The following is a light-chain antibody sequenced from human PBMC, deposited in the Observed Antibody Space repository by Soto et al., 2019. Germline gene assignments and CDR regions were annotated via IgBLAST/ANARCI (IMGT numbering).Light chain of an antibody. J-gene: IGKJ4*01. CDR3: QQTFRSPLT. CDR2: ATS. V-gene: IGKV1-39*01. Sequence: DIQMTQSLSTLSSSVGYRFTITCLPIQNIGQFLNWYQQRPGKAPTALIHATSTLQSGVSSRFSGSGSDTDFTLTIASLQPDDFATYFCQQTFRSPLTFGEGTQVDIK. CDR1: QNIGQF.